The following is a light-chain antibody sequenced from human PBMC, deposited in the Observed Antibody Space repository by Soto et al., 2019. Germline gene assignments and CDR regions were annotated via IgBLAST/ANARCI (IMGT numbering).Light chain of an antibody. J-gene: IGKJ1*01. V-gene: IGKV3-20*01. CDR2: GTS. Sequence: EVVLTQSPGTLSLSPGERATLSCRASQSVSSSYLAWYQQKPGQAPRLLIYGTSSRATGIPDRFSGSGSGTDFTLTISRLEPEDFAVYYCQQHASPPRTFGQGTKVEVK. CDR1: QSVSSSY. CDR3: QQHASPPRT.